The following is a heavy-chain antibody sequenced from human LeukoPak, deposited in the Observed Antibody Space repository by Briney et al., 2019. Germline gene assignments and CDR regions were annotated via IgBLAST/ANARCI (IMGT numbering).Heavy chain of an antibody. CDR2: IIPIFGTA. D-gene: IGHD2-15*01. J-gene: IGHJ6*03. CDR3: ARGSSVVAATPGYYYYMAV. CDR1: GGTFSSYA. V-gene: IGHV1-69*05. Sequence: ASVKVSCKASGGTFSSYAISWVRQAPGQGLEWMGGIIPIFGTANYAQKFQGRVTITTDESTSTAYMELSSLRSEDTAVYYCARGSSVVAATPGYYYYMAVWGKGTTVTVSS.